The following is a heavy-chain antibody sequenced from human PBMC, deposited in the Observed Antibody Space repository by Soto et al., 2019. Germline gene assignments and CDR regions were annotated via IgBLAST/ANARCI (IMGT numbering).Heavy chain of an antibody. V-gene: IGHV1-69*13. D-gene: IGHD6-6*01. CDR3: ASRIAARPLWYYYYGMDV. Sequence: ASVKVSCKVSGYTLTELSMHWVRQAPGQGLEWMGGIIPIFGTANYAQKFQGRVTITADESTSTAYMELSSLRSEDTAVYYCASRIAARPLWYYYYGMDVWGQGTTVTVSS. CDR2: IIPIFGTA. J-gene: IGHJ6*02. CDR1: GYTLTELS.